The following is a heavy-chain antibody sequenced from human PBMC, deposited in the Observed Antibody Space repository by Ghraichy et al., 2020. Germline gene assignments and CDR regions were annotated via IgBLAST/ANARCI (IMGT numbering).Heavy chain of an antibody. CDR3: ARGLGYPGTFLYFDY. V-gene: IGHV4-34*01. D-gene: IGHD6-13*01. CDR2: INHSGST. CDR1: GGSFSGYY. J-gene: IGHJ4*02. Sequence: SETLSLTCAVYGGSFSGYYWSWIRQPPGKGLEWIGEINHSGSTNYNPSLKSRVTISVDTSKNQFSLKLSSVTAADTAVYYCARGLGYPGTFLYFDYWGQGTLVTVSS.